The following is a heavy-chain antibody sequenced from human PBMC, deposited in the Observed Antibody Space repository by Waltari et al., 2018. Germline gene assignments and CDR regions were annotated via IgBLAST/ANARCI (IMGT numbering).Heavy chain of an antibody. CDR2: IYWNGDK. D-gene: IGHD6-19*01. V-gene: IGHV2-5*01. J-gene: IGHJ4*02. Sequence: QITLKESGPTLVKPTQTLTLTCTFSGFSLNTIGVRVGWFRQPPGEALEWLALIYWNGDKRYSPSLKSRLTITKDTSKNQVVLTMTNMDPVDTATYFCAHRFTDSSSWYQFYFDFWGQGTLVTVSS. CDR1: GFSLNTIGVR. CDR3: AHRFTDSSSWYQFYFDF.